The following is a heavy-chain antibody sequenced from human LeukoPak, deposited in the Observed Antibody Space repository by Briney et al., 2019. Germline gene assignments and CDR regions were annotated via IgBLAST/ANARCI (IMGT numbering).Heavy chain of an antibody. CDR1: GGSLSSGSYY. Sequence: SETLSLTCTLSGGSLSSGSYYWRWLRQPAGEGLEGIGQIYTSGSTHYNPSLKTRVPISVDTSKNQISLKVSSVTAPDTAVYYCAREGWLRLPDYWGQGTLVTVSS. V-gene: IGHV4-61*09. J-gene: IGHJ4*02. D-gene: IGHD5-12*01. CDR2: IYTSGST. CDR3: AREGWLRLPDY.